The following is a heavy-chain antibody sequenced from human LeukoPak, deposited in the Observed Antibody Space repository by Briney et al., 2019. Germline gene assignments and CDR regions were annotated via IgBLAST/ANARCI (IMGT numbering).Heavy chain of an antibody. Sequence: GGSLRLSCTASGFTFGDYPMSWVRQAPGKGLEWVGFIRSKAYGGTTEYAASVKGRFTISRDDSKSIVYLQINSLKTEDTAVYYCTRGLFSWNPLFDWGQGTLVTVSS. V-gene: IGHV3-49*04. CDR1: GFTFGDYP. J-gene: IGHJ4*02. D-gene: IGHD1-1*01. CDR3: TRGLFSWNPLFD. CDR2: IRSKAYGGTT.